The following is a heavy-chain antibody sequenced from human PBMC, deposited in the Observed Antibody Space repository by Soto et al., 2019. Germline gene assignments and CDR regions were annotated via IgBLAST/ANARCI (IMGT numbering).Heavy chain of an antibody. CDR3: ARGRRLKLIYFDY. V-gene: IGHV4-59*01. Sequence: SETLSLTCTVSGVSISSYYWSWIRQPPGKGLEWIGCIYYSGSTNYNPSLKSRVTISVDTSKNQFSLNLRSVTAADTAVYYCARGRRLKLIYFDYWGQGTLVTVSS. J-gene: IGHJ4*02. CDR1: GVSISSYY. D-gene: IGHD6-25*01. CDR2: IYYSGST.